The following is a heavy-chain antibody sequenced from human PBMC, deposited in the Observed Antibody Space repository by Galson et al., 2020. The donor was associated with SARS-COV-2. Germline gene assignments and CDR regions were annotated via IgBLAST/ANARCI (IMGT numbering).Heavy chain of an antibody. Sequence: ASVTVSCKVSGYTLTELSMHSVRQAPGKGLAWMGGFDPEDGETIYAHKFQGRVTMTEDTSTDTAYMELSSLRSEDTAVYYCATGSTVTIGWFDPWGQGTLVTVSS. CDR3: ATGSTVTIGWFDP. V-gene: IGHV1-24*01. J-gene: IGHJ5*02. CDR1: GYTLTELS. CDR2: FDPEDGET. D-gene: IGHD4-4*01.